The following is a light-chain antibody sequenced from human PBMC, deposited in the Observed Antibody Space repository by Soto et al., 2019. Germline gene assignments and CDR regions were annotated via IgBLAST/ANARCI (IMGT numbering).Light chain of an antibody. CDR1: QNVGASY. CDR2: GAS. Sequence: EIVLTQSPGTLSLSPGERAALSCRASQNVGASYIAWYQQKPGQAPRLLMYGASRRATGIAERFSGSGCGTDCTLTIARLHPEDFAVYYCQKCGGPPYTFGQGPKLEI. J-gene: IGKJ2*01. CDR3: QKCGGPPYT. V-gene: IGKV3-20*01.